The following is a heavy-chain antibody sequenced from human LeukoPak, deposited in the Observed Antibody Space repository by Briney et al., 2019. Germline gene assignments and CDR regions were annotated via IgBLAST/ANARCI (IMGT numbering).Heavy chain of an antibody. CDR3: AKDRYYTSGSYFGYFDY. J-gene: IGHJ4*02. CDR2: IRDDGSNK. V-gene: IGHV3-30*02. Sequence: GGSLRLSCAASGFTFSTYGMHWVRQAPGKGLEWVAFIRDDGSNKYYEDSVKGRFTISRDNSKNTLYLQMNSLRAEDTAVYYCAKDRYYTSGSYFGYFDYWGQGTLVTVSS. CDR1: GFTFSTYG. D-gene: IGHD3-10*01.